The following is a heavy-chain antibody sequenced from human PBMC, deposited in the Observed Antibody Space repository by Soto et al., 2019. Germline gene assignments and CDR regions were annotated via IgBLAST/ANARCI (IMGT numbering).Heavy chain of an antibody. Sequence: GGSLRLSCAASGFTFSNAWMNWVRQAPGKGLEWVGRIKSKTDGGTTDYAAPVKGRFTISREDSKNTLYLQMNSLKTEDTAVYYCTTDHVDTAMVTVYYYYYGMDVWGQGTTVTVSS. CDR1: GFTFSNAW. J-gene: IGHJ6*02. D-gene: IGHD5-18*01. CDR3: TTDHVDTAMVTVYYYYYGMDV. V-gene: IGHV3-15*07. CDR2: IKSKTDGGTT.